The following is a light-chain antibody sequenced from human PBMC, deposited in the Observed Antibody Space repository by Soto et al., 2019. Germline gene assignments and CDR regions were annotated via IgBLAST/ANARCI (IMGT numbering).Light chain of an antibody. CDR3: QQSYSTHIT. CDR2: AAS. CDR1: QSISSY. J-gene: IGKJ5*01. V-gene: IGKV1-39*01. Sequence: DIQMTQSPSSLSASVGDIVTITFRASQSISSYLNWYQQKPGKAPKLLIYAASSLQSGVPSRFSGSGSGTDFTLTISSLQPEDFATYYCQQSYSTHITFGQGTRLEIK.